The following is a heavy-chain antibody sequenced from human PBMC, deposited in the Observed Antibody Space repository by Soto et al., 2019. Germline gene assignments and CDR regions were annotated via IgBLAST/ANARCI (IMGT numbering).Heavy chain of an antibody. CDR2: IYYSGST. D-gene: IGHD6-6*01. J-gene: IGHJ5*02. CDR1: GGYISSGGYY. CDR3: ARARYSSSYFWFDP. Sequence: PSETLSLTCTVSGGYISSGGYYWSWIRQHPGKGLEWIGYIYYSGSTYYNPSLKSRVTISVDTSKNQFSLKLSSVTAADTAVYYRARARYSSSYFWFDPWGQGTLVTVSS. V-gene: IGHV4-31*03.